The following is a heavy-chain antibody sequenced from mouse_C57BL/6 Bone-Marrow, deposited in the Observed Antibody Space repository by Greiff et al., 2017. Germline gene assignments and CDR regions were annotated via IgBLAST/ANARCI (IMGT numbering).Heavy chain of an antibody. CDR1: GYTFTSYG. D-gene: IGHD2-3*01. Sequence: QVQLQQSGAELARPGASVKLSCKASGYTFTSYGISWVKQRTGQGLEWIGEIYPRSGNTYYNEKFKGKATLTADKSSSTAYMELRSLTSEDSAVYFCARSRWLLDYWGQGTTLTVSS. V-gene: IGHV1-81*01. J-gene: IGHJ2*01. CDR3: ARSRWLLDY. CDR2: IYPRSGNT.